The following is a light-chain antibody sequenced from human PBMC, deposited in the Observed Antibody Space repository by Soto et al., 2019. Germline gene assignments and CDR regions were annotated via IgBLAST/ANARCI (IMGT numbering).Light chain of an antibody. Sequence: QSVLTQPASVSGSPGQSITISCTVTSSDVGGYNYVSWYQQHPGKAPKLMIYDVSNRPSGVSNRFSGSKSGNTASLTISGLQAEDEADYYCSSYTSSSTLDVFGTGTKVTVL. J-gene: IGLJ1*01. CDR2: DVS. CDR1: SSDVGGYNY. V-gene: IGLV2-14*01. CDR3: SSYTSSSTLDV.